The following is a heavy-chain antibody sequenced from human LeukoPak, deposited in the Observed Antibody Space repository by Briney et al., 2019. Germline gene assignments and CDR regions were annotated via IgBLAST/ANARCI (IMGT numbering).Heavy chain of an antibody. CDR2: IYYSGST. V-gene: IGHV4-59*01. CDR3: ASYDYGGRDAFDI. Sequence: SETLSLTCTVSGGSISSYYWSWIRQPPGKGLEWIGYIYYSGSTNYNPSLKSRVTISVDTSKNQFSLKLSSVTAADTAVYYCASYDYGGRDAFDIWGQGTMVIVSS. J-gene: IGHJ3*02. CDR1: GGSISSYY. D-gene: IGHD4/OR15-4a*01.